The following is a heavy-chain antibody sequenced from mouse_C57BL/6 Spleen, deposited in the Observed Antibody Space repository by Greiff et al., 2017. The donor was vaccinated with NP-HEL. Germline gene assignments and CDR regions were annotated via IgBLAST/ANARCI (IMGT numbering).Heavy chain of an antibody. J-gene: IGHJ4*01. D-gene: IGHD1-1*01. CDR2: IDPSDSYT. CDR3: ARAYYYGSSTYAMDY. CDR1: GYTFTSYW. V-gene: IGHV1-59*01. Sequence: QVQLQQPGAELVRPGTSVKLSCKASGYTFTSYWMHWVKQRPGQGLEWIGVIDPSDSYTNYNQKFKGKATLTVATSSSKAYMQLSSLTSEDSAVYCCARAYYYGSSTYAMDYWGQGTSVTVSS.